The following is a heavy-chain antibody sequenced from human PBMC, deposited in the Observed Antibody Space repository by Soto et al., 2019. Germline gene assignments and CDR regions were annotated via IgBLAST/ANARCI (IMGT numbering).Heavy chain of an antibody. CDR3: TTLSSTWPTGGDY. CDR1: GFTFSSYA. Sequence: GSLRLSCAASGFTFSSYAMSWVRQAPGKGLEWVSAISGSGGSTYYADSVKGRFTISRDNSKNSLYLQMNSLRADDTAVYYCTTLSSTWPTGGDYWGQGTLVTVSS. CDR2: ISGSGGST. V-gene: IGHV3-23*01. J-gene: IGHJ4*02. D-gene: IGHD6-13*01.